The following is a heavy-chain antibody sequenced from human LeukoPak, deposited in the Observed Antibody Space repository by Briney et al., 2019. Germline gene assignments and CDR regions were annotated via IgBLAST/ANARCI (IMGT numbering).Heavy chain of an antibody. CDR1: GGPFSGCY. D-gene: IGHD3-22*01. J-gene: IGHJ4*02. CDR2: INHSGST. V-gene: IGHV4-34*01. Sequence: SETLSLICAVYGGPFSGCYWRWIRQPPGKGLEWLGEINHSGSTNYNPSLKSRVTISVDTSKNQFSLKLSSVTAADTAVYYCARVAGPYYYDSSGPFDYWGQGSLVTVSS. CDR3: ARVAGPYYYDSSGPFDY.